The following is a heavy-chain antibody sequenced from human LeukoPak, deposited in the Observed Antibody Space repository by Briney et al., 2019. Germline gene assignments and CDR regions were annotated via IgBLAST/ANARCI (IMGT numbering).Heavy chain of an antibody. D-gene: IGHD3-10*01. CDR1: GYTFTSYY. V-gene: IGHV1-46*01. CDR2: INPSGGST. CDR3: ARAQYIALTVLTVRDIGWFDP. Sequence: GASVKVSCKASGYTFTSYYMHWVRQAPGQGLEWMGIINPSGGSTSYAQKFQGRVTMTRDMSTSTVYTELRSLRSDDTAVYSCARAQYIALTVLTVRDIGWFDPWGQGTLVTVSS. J-gene: IGHJ5*02.